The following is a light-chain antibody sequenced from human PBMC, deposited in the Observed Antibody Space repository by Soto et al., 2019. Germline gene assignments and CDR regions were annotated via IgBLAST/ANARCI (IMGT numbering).Light chain of an antibody. J-gene: IGKJ5*01. CDR2: DAS. CDR3: QQRSNWPPIT. Sequence: IVLTHSPGTLSLSPWERATLSCRASLTVSDNYLAWYQQKPGQAPRLLIYDASNRATGIPARFSGSGSGTDFTLTISSLEPEDFAVYYCQQRSNWPPITFGQGTRLEIK. V-gene: IGKV3-11*01. CDR1: LTVSDNY.